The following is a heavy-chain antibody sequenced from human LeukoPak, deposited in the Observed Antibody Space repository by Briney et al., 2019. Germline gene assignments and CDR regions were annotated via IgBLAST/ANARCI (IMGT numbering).Heavy chain of an antibody. CDR2: ISAYNSNT. J-gene: IGHJ4*02. V-gene: IGHV1-18*01. Sequence: VASVKVSCKASGYTFTSYGISWVRQAPGQGLEWMGWISAYNSNTKYAQKLQGRVTMTTDTSTSTAYMELRSLRSDDTAVYYCARNDYYDSSGYYDYWGQGTLVTVSS. CDR3: ARNDYYDSSGYYDY. CDR1: GYTFTSYG. D-gene: IGHD3-22*01.